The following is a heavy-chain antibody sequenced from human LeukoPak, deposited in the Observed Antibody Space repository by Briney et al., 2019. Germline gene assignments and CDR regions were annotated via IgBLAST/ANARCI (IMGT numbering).Heavy chain of an antibody. D-gene: IGHD3-9*01. J-gene: IGHJ4*02. CDR2: IRYDGNNK. CDR1: GFTFSSYG. V-gene: IGHV3-30*02. CDR3: AKKNRAYYDILTGYYDYFDY. Sequence: GGSLRLPCAGSGFTFSSYGMHWVRHAPGKGLEWVAFIRYDGNNKYYADSVKGRFTISRDNSKNTLYLQMNSLRAEDTAVYYCAKKNRAYYDILTGYYDYFDYWGQGTPVTVSS.